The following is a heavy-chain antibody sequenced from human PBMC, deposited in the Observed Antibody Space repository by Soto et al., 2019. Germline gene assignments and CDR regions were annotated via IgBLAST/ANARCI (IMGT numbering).Heavy chain of an antibody. Sequence: SETLSLTCTVSGGSISSSSYYWGWIRQPPGKGLEWIGSIYYTGITHYNPSLKSRVTISIDTSKNQFSLNLNSVTAEDTAAYYCARPARLDTVAGNYWGQGTPVTVSS. CDR3: ARPARLDTVAGNY. CDR1: GGSISSSSYY. J-gene: IGHJ4*02. D-gene: IGHD6-19*01. V-gene: IGHV4-39*01. CDR2: IYYTGIT.